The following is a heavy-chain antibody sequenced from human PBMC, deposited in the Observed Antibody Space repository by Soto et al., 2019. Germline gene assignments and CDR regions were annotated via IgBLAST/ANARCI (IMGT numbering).Heavy chain of an antibody. D-gene: IGHD4-17*01. CDR3: VRGGGHFGDYVDFDY. CDR2: MNPDTGTS. Sequence: QVQLVQSGAEVRKPGASVKVSCKASGYLFTTYDINWVRQASGQGLEWLGWMNPDTGTSGYAEKFRGRVTMTRTTSITTAYLEMSGLTSDDPAVYYCVRGGGHFGDYVDFDYWGQGALVIVSS. J-gene: IGHJ4*02. CDR1: GYLFTTYD. V-gene: IGHV1-8*01.